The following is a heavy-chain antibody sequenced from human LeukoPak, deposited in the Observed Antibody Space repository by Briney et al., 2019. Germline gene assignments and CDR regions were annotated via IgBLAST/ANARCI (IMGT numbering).Heavy chain of an antibody. CDR1: DYTFTSYG. V-gene: IGHV1-18*01. Sequence: ASVKVSCMASDYTFTSYGISWVRQAPGQGLEWMGWISAYNGNTNYAQKLQGRVTMTTDTSTSTAYMELRSLRSDDTAVYYCARSGGVNWNYPQDYWGQGTLVTVSS. CDR3: ARSGGVNWNYPQDY. CDR2: ISAYNGNT. D-gene: IGHD1-7*01. J-gene: IGHJ4*02.